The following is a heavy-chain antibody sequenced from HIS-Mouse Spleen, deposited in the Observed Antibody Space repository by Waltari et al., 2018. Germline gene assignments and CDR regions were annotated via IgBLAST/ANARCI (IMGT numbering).Heavy chain of an antibody. CDR1: GFSLSTSGLG. CDR2: IYWDDDK. CDR3: ARRGYSSSWYQH. J-gene: IGHJ1*01. D-gene: IGHD6-13*01. Sequence: QITLKESGPTLVKPTQTLTLTCTSSGFSLSTSGLGLGWIRQPPGTALEWLALIYWDDDKRYSPSLKSRLTITKDTSKNQVVLTMTNMDPVDTATYYCARRGYSSSWYQHWGQGTLVTVSS. V-gene: IGHV2-5*02.